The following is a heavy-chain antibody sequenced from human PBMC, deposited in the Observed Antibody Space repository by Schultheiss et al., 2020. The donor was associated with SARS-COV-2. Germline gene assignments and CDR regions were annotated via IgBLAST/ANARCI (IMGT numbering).Heavy chain of an antibody. Sequence: GGSLRLSCAASGFTVSSNYMSWVRQAPGKGLEWVSVIYSGGSTYYADSVKGRFTISRDNSKNTLYLQMNSLRAEDTAVYYCARDGAYSGNYWRPYYFDYWGQGTLVTVSS. D-gene: IGHD1-26*01. CDR2: IYSGGST. CDR3: ARDGAYSGNYWRPYYFDY. CDR1: GFTVSSNY. V-gene: IGHV3-66*01. J-gene: IGHJ4*02.